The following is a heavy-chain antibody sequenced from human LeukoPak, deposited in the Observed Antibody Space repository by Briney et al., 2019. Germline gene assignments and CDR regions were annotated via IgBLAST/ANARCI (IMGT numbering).Heavy chain of an antibody. V-gene: IGHV4-59*01. D-gene: IGHD3-22*01. CDR3: ARVRRYYYDSSGYYPYYFDY. Sequence: SETLSLTCAVSGGSINNYYWSWIRQPPGKGLEWIGYIYDSGSTNYNPSLKSRVTTSLDTSKNQVSLELSSVTAADTAVYYCARVRRYYYDSSGYYPYYFDYWGQGTLVTVSS. J-gene: IGHJ4*02. CDR2: IYDSGST. CDR1: GGSINNYY.